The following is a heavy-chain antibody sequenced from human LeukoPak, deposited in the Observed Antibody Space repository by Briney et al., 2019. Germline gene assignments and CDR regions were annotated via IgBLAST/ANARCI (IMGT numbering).Heavy chain of an antibody. J-gene: IGHJ3*02. Sequence: SETLSLTCTVSGGSISKQYWTWVRQSAGKGLEWIGRIYGDGTITYNPSLKSRVTISVDTFKNQFSLKLSSVTAADTAVYYCTRRPLRYFDRPNAFDIWGQGTMVTVSS. CDR1: GGSISKQY. V-gene: IGHV4-4*07. D-gene: IGHD3-9*01. CDR3: TRRPLRYFDRPNAFDI. CDR2: IYGDGTI.